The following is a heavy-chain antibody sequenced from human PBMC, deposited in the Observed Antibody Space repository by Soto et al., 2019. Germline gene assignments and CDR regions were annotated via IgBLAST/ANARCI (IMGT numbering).Heavy chain of an antibody. Sequence: QVPLVQSGAEVKKPGASVKVSCKASGYTFTSYDINWVRQATGQGLEWMGWMNPNSGNTGYAQKFQGRVTMTRDTSTSTVYMELSSLRSEDTAVYYCARGADCSSTSCSYGMDVWGQGTTVTVSS. J-gene: IGHJ6*02. CDR2: MNPNSGNT. D-gene: IGHD2-2*01. CDR3: ARGADCSSTSCSYGMDV. V-gene: IGHV1-8*01. CDR1: GYTFTSYD.